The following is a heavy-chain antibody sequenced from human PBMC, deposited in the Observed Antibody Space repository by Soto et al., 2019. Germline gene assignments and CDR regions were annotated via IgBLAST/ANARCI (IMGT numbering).Heavy chain of an antibody. CDR3: AKFKELSRSGPDY. CDR1: GFTFSDYA. J-gene: IGHJ4*02. D-gene: IGHD3-16*02. CDR2: IGSTGSKI. Sequence: EVQLFESGGDLVQPGGSLRLSCAATGFTFSDYAMKWVRQTPGKGLEWVSSIGSTGSKIFYADSVKGRFTISRDNSRNTLYLQMNSLRVDDTAVYYCAKFKELSRSGPDYWGQGTLVTVSS. V-gene: IGHV3-23*01.